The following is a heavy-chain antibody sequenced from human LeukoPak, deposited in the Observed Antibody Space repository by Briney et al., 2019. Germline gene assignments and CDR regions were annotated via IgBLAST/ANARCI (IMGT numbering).Heavy chain of an antibody. J-gene: IGHJ4*02. CDR2: FDPEDGET. V-gene: IGHV1-24*01. CDR1: GYTLTELS. Sequence: ASVKDSCKVSGYTLTELSMHWVREAPGKGLEWMGGFDPEDGETIYAQKFQGRVTMTRDMSTTTDYMELSSLRSEDTAVYYCARSDVVATFNYWGQGTLVTVSS. D-gene: IGHD5-12*01. CDR3: ARSDVVATFNY.